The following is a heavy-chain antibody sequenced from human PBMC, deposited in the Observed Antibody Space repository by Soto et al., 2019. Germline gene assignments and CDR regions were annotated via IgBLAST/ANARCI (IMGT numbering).Heavy chain of an antibody. CDR2: IYHSGST. CDR1: GYSISSGYY. Sequence: TLSLTCAVSGYSISSGYYWGWIRQPPGKGLEWIGSIYHSGSTYYNPSLKSRVTISVDTSKNQFSLKLSSVTAADTAVYYCARVVTIFGVVITRFDPWGQGTLVTVSP. J-gene: IGHJ5*02. CDR3: ARVVTIFGVVITRFDP. V-gene: IGHV4-38-2*01. D-gene: IGHD3-3*01.